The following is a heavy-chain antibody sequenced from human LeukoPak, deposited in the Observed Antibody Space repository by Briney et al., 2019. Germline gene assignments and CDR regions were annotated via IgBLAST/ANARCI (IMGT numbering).Heavy chain of an antibody. CDR2: IYYSGST. CDR1: GGSISSYH. Sequence: SETLSLTCTVSGGSISSYHWSWIRQPPGKGLECIGYIYYSGSTHYNPSPKSRVTISVDTSKNQFSLKLSSVTAADTAVYFCARARNYYDSSDYYYEGDAFDIWGQGTMVTVSS. CDR3: ARARNYYDSSDYYYEGDAFDI. V-gene: IGHV4-59*01. D-gene: IGHD3-22*01. J-gene: IGHJ3*02.